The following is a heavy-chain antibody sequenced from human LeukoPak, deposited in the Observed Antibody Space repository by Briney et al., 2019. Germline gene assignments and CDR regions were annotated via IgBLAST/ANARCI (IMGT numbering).Heavy chain of an antibody. CDR2: IRGSGDNT. Sequence: GGSLRLSCAASGFTFPSYAMTWVRQAPGKGLEWVSVIRGSGDNTYYADSVKGRFTISRDNSKNTLYLQMNSLRAEDTAVYYCARELGSRPYFDYWGQGTLVTVSS. D-gene: IGHD1-26*01. V-gene: IGHV3-23*01. CDR1: GFTFPSYA. CDR3: ARELGSRPYFDY. J-gene: IGHJ4*02.